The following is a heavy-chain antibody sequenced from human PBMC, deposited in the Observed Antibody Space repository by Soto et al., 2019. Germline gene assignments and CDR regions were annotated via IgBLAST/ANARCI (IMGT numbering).Heavy chain of an antibody. CDR3: ARIYCTTTGCDSWFDP. J-gene: IGHJ5*02. Sequence: VESLKISCTGFGYTFTTFWISWVRQMPGKGLEWMGRIDPGDTYATYSPAFQGHGTISAEQATSTAYLQGSSLKGSGPAMYLCARIYCTTTGCDSWFDPWGQGTLVTVSS. V-gene: IGHV5-10-1*01. CDR2: IDPGDTYA. CDR1: GYTFTTFW. D-gene: IGHD2-8*01.